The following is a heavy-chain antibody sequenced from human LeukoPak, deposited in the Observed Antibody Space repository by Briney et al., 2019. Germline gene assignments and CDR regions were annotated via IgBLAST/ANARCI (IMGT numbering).Heavy chain of an antibody. J-gene: IGHJ4*02. CDR3: AKRPSSIVVPAAHFDY. Sequence: GGSLRLSCAASGFTFNSYSMNWVLQAPGKGLEWVSAISGSGGSTYYADSAKGRFTISRDNSKNTLYLQMNSLRAEDTAVYYCAKRPSSIVVPAAHFDYWGQGTLVTVSS. CDR1: GFTFNSYS. CDR2: ISGSGGST. V-gene: IGHV3-23*01. D-gene: IGHD2-2*01.